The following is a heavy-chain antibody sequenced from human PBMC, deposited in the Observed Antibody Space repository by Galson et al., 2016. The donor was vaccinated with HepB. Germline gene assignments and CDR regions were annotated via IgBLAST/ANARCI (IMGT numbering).Heavy chain of an antibody. D-gene: IGHD5-24*01. V-gene: IGHV1-18*04. Sequence: SVKVSCKASGYTFTTNGISWVRQAPGQGLEWVAWISAHNCDTNSAQKFQGRVTLTTDTSTRTAYMELRSLTSDDTAVYYCARDRDRSLDYWGQGTLVTVSS. CDR2: ISAHNCDT. CDR1: GYTFTTNG. J-gene: IGHJ4*02. CDR3: ARDRDRSLDY.